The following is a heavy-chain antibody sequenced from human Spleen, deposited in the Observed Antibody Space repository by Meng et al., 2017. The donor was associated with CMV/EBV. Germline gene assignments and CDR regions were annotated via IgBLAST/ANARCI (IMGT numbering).Heavy chain of an antibody. CDR3: ARDRGSYSSGWAYYFDF. Sequence: GESLKISCAASGFTFSNYAMNWVRQAPGKGLEWVSTITGSGDNTYYADSVRGRFTISRDNSKNTLYLQMNSLRAEDTAVYYCARDRGSYSSGWAYYFDFWGQGTLVTVSS. J-gene: IGHJ4*02. CDR1: GFTFSNYA. V-gene: IGHV3-23*01. CDR2: ITGSGDNT. D-gene: IGHD6-19*01.